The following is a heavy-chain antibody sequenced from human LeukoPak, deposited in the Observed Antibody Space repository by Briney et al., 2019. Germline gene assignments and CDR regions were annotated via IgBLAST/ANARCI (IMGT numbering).Heavy chain of an antibody. J-gene: IGHJ4*02. CDR3: AKDTNSREGQLDY. Sequence: GGSLRLSCAASGFTFSSYAMSWVRQAPGKGLEWVSAISGSGGSTYYADSVKGRFTISRDNSKSTLYLQMNSLRAEDTALYYCAKDTNSREGQLDYWGQGTLVTVSS. D-gene: IGHD5-24*01. CDR2: ISGSGGST. V-gene: IGHV3-23*01. CDR1: GFTFSSYA.